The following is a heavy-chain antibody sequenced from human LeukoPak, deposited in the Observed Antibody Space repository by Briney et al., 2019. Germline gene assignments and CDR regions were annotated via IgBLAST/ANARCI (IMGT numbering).Heavy chain of an antibody. Sequence: ASGTLSLTCAVSGGSISSSNWWSWVRQPPGKGLEWIGQIYHSGSTNYNPFLKSRVTISVDKSKNQFSLKLSSVTAADTAVYYCARDPKDSGYYYYFDYWGQGTLVTVSS. CDR1: GGSISSSNW. V-gene: IGHV4-4*02. CDR2: IYHSGST. CDR3: ARDPKDSGYYYYFDY. J-gene: IGHJ4*02. D-gene: IGHD3-22*01.